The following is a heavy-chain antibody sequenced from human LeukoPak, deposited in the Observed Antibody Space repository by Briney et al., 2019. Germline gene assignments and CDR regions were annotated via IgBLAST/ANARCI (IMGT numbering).Heavy chain of an antibody. J-gene: IGHJ4*02. CDR2: IIPIFGTA. CDR3: AREALWSTEYYFDY. D-gene: IGHD3-10*01. V-gene: IGHV1-69*13. CDR1: GGTFSSYA. Sequence: ASVKVSCKASGGTFSSYAIGWVRQAPGQGLGWMGGIIPIFGTANYAQKFQGRVTITADESTSTAYMELSSLRSEDTAVYYCAREALWSTEYYFDYWGQGTLVTVSS.